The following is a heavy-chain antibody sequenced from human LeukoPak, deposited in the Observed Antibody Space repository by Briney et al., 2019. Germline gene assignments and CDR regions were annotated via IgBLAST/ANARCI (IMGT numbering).Heavy chain of an antibody. J-gene: IGHJ6*02. CDR2: IYYSGST. CDR3: ARDKVGTTVVKPSGMDV. V-gene: IGHV4-31*03. CDR1: GGSISSGGYY. Sequence: PSQTLSLTCTVSGGSISSGGYYWSWIRQHPGKGLEWIGYIYYSGSTYYNPSLKSRVTISVDTSKNQFSLKLSSVTAADTAVYYCARDKVGTTVVKPSGMDVWGQGTTVTVSS. D-gene: IGHD4-23*01.